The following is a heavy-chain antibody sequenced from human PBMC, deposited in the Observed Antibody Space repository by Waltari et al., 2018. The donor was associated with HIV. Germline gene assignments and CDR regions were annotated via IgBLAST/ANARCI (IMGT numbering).Heavy chain of an antibody. D-gene: IGHD6-13*01. CDR3: VRGSSSWNGVDF. CDR1: GFTFSNYW. CDR2: INRDGSST. J-gene: IGHJ4*02. Sequence: EVQLVESGGGLVQPGGSLRLSCAASGFTFSNYWRHWVRQAAGKGLVWVSRINRDGSSTTYADSEKGRFTISRDNAKNTLYMQMNSLRAEDTALYYCVRGSSSWNGVDFWGRGTLVTVSS. V-gene: IGHV3-74*01.